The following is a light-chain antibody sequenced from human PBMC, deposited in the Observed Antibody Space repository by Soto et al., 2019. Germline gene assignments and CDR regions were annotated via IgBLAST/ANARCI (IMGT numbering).Light chain of an antibody. CDR3: CSYAGSYTYV. J-gene: IGLJ1*01. CDR1: SSDVGGYNY. V-gene: IGLV2-11*01. CDR2: DVS. Sequence: QSALTQPLSVSGSPGQSVTISCTGTSSDVGGYNYVSWYQQHPGKAPKLMIYDVSKRPSGVPDRFSGSKSGNTASLTISGLQAEDEADYCCCSYAGSYTYVFGTWTKVTVL.